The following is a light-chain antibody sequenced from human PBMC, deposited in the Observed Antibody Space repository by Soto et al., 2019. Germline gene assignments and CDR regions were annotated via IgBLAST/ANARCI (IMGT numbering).Light chain of an antibody. J-gene: IGLJ3*02. CDR1: SSDVGSYNL. V-gene: IGLV2-23*01. CDR2: EGS. CDR3: CSYAGSSTWV. Sequence: QSVLTQPASVSGSPGQSITISCTGISSDVGSYNLVSWYQQHPGKAPKLMIYEGSKRPSGVSNRFSGSKSGITASLTISGLQAEDEADYYCCSYAGSSTWVFGGGTKLTVL.